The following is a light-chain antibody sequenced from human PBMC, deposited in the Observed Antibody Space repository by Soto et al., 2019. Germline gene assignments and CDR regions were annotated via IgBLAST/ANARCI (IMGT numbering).Light chain of an antibody. J-gene: IGKJ1*01. Sequence: EILLTQSPGTLSLSPGEGATLPCRSSQNVSSSFLAWYQQKPGQAPRLLIYGGSNRATGIPDRFSGSGSGTDFTLTISRLEPEDSVVYYCQQYVSLPWTFGQGTKVDI. CDR2: GGS. CDR1: QNVSSSF. V-gene: IGKV3-20*01. CDR3: QQYVSLPWT.